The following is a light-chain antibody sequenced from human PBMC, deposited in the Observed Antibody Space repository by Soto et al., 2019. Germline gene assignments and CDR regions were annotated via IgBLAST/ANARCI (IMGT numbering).Light chain of an antibody. J-gene: IGKJ5*01. CDR3: QQHKDYPLT. Sequence: DIQLTPSPSFLSASVVDRVTITCRASHDISSYLTWYQQKPGKAPTVLIYAASTLQGGVPSRFSGSGSGTEFTLTISSLQSEDFASYYCQQHKDYPLTFGRGTRLEIK. V-gene: IGKV1-9*01. CDR1: HDISSY. CDR2: AAS.